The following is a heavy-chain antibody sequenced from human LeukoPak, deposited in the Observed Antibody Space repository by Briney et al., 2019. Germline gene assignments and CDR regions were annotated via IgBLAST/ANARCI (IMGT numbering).Heavy chain of an antibody. CDR2: INPSGGST. CDR3: ARDRFYTHGLAPRLYYYYMDV. J-gene: IGHJ6*03. Sequence: GASVKVSCKASGYTFTSYYMHWVRQAPGQGLEWMGIINPSGGSTSYAQKFQGRVTMTRDTSTSTVYMELSSLRSEDTAVYYCARDRFYTHGLAPRLYYYYMDVWGKGTTVTVSS. V-gene: IGHV1-46*01. D-gene: IGHD3/OR15-3a*01. CDR1: GYTFTSYY.